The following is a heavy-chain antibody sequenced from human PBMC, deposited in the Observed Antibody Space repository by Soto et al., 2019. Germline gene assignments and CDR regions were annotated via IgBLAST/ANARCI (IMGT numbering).Heavy chain of an antibody. Sequence: QVQLVQSGAEVKKPGASVKVSCKASGYTFTSYYMHWVRQAPGQGLEWMGIINPSGGSTSYAQKFQGRVTMAGDTSTSTVYMERSSLRSEDTAVYYCARALEMARYYFDYWGQGTLVTVSS. J-gene: IGHJ4*02. CDR3: ARALEMARYYFDY. D-gene: IGHD5-12*01. CDR1: GYTFTSYY. CDR2: INPSGGST. V-gene: IGHV1-46*01.